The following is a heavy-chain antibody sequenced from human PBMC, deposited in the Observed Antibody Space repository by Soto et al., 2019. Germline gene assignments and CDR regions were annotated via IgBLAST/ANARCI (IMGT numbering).Heavy chain of an antibody. CDR1: SGSISSSNW. D-gene: IGHD6-19*01. CDR2: IYHSGST. Sequence: QVQLQESGPGLVKPSGTLSLTCAVSSGSISSSNWWSWVRQPPGKGLEWIGEIYHSGSTNYNPSLKVRVTISVDKSENQCSLKLSFVTAADAAVYYCASDSGYSSGWYGRGAFDIWGQGTMVTVSS. CDR3: ASDSGYSSGWYGRGAFDI. V-gene: IGHV4-4*02. J-gene: IGHJ3*02.